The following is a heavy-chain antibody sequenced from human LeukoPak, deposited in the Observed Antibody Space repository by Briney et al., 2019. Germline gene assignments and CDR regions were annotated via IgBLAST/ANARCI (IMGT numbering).Heavy chain of an antibody. Sequence: PGGSLRLSCAASGFTFDDYAMHWVRQAPGKGLEWVSGISWNSGSIGYADSVKGRFTISRDNSKNTLFLQMNSLRAEDTAVYYCASRLGYFDWFWDYWGQGTLVTVSS. CDR3: ASRLGYFDWFWDY. CDR2: ISWNSGSI. J-gene: IGHJ4*02. CDR1: GFTFDDYA. D-gene: IGHD3-9*01. V-gene: IGHV3-9*01.